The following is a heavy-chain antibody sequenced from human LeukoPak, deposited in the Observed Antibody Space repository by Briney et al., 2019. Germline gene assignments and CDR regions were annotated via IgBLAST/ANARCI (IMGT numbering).Heavy chain of an antibody. CDR3: ARDGGDTAMVEQFDY. J-gene: IGHJ4*02. CDR1: GFTFSDYY. D-gene: IGHD5-18*01. V-gene: IGHV3-11*04. Sequence: TGGSLRLSCAASGFTFSDYYMSWIRQAPGKGLEWVSYISSSGSTIYYADFVKGRFTISRDNAKNSLYLQMNSLRAEDTAVYYCARDGGDTAMVEQFDYWGQGTLVTVSS. CDR2: ISSSGSTI.